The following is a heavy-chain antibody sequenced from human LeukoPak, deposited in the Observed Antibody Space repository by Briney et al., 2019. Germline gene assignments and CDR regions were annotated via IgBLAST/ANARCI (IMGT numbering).Heavy chain of an antibody. D-gene: IGHD2-2*01. Sequence: PGGSLRLSCAASGFTFDDYAMHWARQAPGKGLEWVSGISWNSGSIGYADSVKGRFTISRDNAKNSLYLQMNSLRAEDTALYYCAKAVCSSTSCYYNYWGQGTLVTVSS. CDR2: ISWNSGSI. J-gene: IGHJ4*02. CDR1: GFTFDDYA. V-gene: IGHV3-9*01. CDR3: AKAVCSSTSCYYNY.